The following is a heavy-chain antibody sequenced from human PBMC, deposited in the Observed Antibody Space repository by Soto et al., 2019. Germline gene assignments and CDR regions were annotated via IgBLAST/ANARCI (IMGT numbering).Heavy chain of an antibody. Sequence: WVAVIWYDGSNKYYADSVKGRFAISRDNSKNTLYLQMNSLRAEDTAVYYCARGPTGYNSGWFLGYWGQGTLVTVSS. J-gene: IGHJ4*02. CDR3: ARGPTGYNSGWFLGY. D-gene: IGHD6-19*01. V-gene: IGHV3-33*01. CDR2: IWYDGSNK.